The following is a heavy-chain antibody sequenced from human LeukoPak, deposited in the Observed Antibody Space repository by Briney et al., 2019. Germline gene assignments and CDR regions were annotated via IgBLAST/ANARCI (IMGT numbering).Heavy chain of an antibody. CDR1: GYTFTGYY. Sequence: ASVKVSCKASGYTFTGYYMHWVRQAPGQGLEWMGWINPNSGGTNYAQKFQGRVTMTRDTSISTAYMELSRLRPDDTAVYYCARDSDIVVVPEGPRYYYMDVWGKGTTVTVSS. V-gene: IGHV1-2*02. CDR3: ARDSDIVVVPEGPRYYYMDV. D-gene: IGHD2-2*01. CDR2: INPNSGGT. J-gene: IGHJ6*03.